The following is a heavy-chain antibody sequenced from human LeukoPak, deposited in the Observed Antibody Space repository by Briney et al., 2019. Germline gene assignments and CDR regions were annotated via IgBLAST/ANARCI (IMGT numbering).Heavy chain of an antibody. CDR2: ITSSGSTI. CDR3: ARNVDYYALYYFDY. Sequence: GGSLRLSCAASGFTFSSYEMNWVRQAPGKGLEWVSYITSSGSTIYYADSVKGRFTISRDNAQNSLYLQMNSLRAEDTAVYYCARNVDYYALYYFDYWGQGTLVTVSS. V-gene: IGHV3-48*03. J-gene: IGHJ4*02. CDR1: GFTFSSYE. D-gene: IGHD3-10*01.